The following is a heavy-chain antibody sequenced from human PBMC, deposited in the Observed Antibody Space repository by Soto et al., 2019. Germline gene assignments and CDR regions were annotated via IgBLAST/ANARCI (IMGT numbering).Heavy chain of an antibody. V-gene: IGHV3-48*02. D-gene: IGHD6-13*01. CDR1: GFTFNSYS. CDR3: ARASMYSSSWYDY. J-gene: IGHJ4*02. CDR2: ISSSSSTI. Sequence: EVQLVESGGGLVQPGGSLRLSCAASGFTFNSYSMNWVRQAPGKGLEWVSYISSSSSTIYYADSVKGRFTISRDNAKNSLYLQMNSLRDEDTAVYYCARASMYSSSWYDYWGQGTLVTVSS.